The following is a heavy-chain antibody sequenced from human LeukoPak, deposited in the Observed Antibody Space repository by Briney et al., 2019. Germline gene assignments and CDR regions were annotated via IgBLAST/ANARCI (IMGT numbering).Heavy chain of an antibody. V-gene: IGHV4-39*06. J-gene: IGHJ6*03. D-gene: IGHD3-16*01. CDR1: GGSISSSSYY. CDR3: ARGVGGAIYYYYYMDV. Sequence: PSETLSLTCTVSGGSISSSSYYWGWIRQPPGKGLEWIGSIYYSGSTYYNPSSRSRVPISVDASKNQFPRELSSVTAADRAVYYCARGVGGAIYYYYYMDVWGKGTTVTVSS. CDR2: IYYSGST.